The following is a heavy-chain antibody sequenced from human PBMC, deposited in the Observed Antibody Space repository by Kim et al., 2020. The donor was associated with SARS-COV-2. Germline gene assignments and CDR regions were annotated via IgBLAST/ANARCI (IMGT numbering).Heavy chain of an antibody. CDR2: INPSGGST. J-gene: IGHJ6*02. V-gene: IGHV1-46*01. CDR1: GYTFTSYY. Sequence: ASVKVSCKASGYTFTSYYMHWVRQAPGQGLEWMGIINPSGGSTSYAQKFQGRVTMTRDTSTSTVYMELSSLRPEDTAVYYWASWGGDQPDRGGYYYGMDVWGQGTTVTVSS. CDR3: ASWGGDQPDRGGYYYGMDV. D-gene: IGHD4-17*01.